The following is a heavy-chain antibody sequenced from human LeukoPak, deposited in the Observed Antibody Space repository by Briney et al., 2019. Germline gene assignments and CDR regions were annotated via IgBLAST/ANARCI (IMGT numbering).Heavy chain of an antibody. J-gene: IGHJ3*02. CDR2: ISAYNGHT. CDR3: ATDDGDAFDI. Sequence: GASVKVSCKASGYTFTSYGISWVRQAPGQGLEWMGWISAYNGHTNYAQNLQGRVTMTTDASTSTAYMELRSLRSDDTAVYYCATDDGDAFDIWGQGTMVTVSS. V-gene: IGHV1-18*01. CDR1: GYTFTSYG. D-gene: IGHD5-24*01.